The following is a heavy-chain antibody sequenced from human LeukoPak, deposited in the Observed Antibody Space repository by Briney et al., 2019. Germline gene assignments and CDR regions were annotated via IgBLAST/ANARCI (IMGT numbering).Heavy chain of an antibody. V-gene: IGHV3-23*01. J-gene: IGHJ5*02. CDR3: AKVGHRIVVVTCNWFDP. CDR1: GFTFSSYA. CDR2: ISGSGGST. D-gene: IGHD2-2*01. Sequence: GGSLRLSCAASGFTFSSYAMSWVRQAPGKGLEWVSAISGSGGSTYYADSVKGRFTISRDNSKSTLYLQMNSLRAEDTAVYYCAKVGHRIVVVTCNWFDPWGQGTLVTVSS.